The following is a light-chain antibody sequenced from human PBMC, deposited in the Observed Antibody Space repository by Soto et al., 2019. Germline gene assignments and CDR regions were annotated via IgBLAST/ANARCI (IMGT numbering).Light chain of an antibody. CDR2: EVT. J-gene: IGLJ3*02. V-gene: IGLV2-8*01. CDR3: SSYAASNNFYFV. CDR1: SSDVGGYNY. Sequence: QSVLTQPPSASGSPGQSVTISCTGTSSDVGGYNYVSWYQQYPGRAPKLMIYEVTKRPSGVPDRFSGSKSGNTASLTVSGLQVVVEADYYCSSYAASNNFYFVFGGGTQLTVL.